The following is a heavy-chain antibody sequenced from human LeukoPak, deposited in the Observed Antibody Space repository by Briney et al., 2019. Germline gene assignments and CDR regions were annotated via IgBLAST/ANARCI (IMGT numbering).Heavy chain of an antibody. CDR3: ARRRLGGATYN. CDR1: GASINSYY. V-gene: IGHV4-59*12. Sequence: SETLSLTCTVSGASINSYYWSWIRQPPGKGLEWIGYIYSSGSTNYNPSLKSRVTISVDTSKNQFSLKLSSVTAADTAVYYCARRRLGGATYNWGQGTLVTVSS. D-gene: IGHD1-26*01. CDR2: IYSSGST. J-gene: IGHJ4*02.